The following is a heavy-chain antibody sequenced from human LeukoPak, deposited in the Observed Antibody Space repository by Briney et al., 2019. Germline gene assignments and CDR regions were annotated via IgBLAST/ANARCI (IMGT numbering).Heavy chain of an antibody. D-gene: IGHD3-22*01. Sequence: GGSLRLSCAASGFXFSSYGMHWVRQAPGKGLEWVALIWYDASNKYYADSVKGRFTISRDNSKNTLYLQMNSLRAEDTAVYYCAREGNYYDSSGYYTGYFDYWGQGTLVTVSS. CDR3: AREGNYYDSSGYYTGYFDY. J-gene: IGHJ4*02. CDR1: GFXFSSYG. CDR2: IWYDASNK. V-gene: IGHV3-33*01.